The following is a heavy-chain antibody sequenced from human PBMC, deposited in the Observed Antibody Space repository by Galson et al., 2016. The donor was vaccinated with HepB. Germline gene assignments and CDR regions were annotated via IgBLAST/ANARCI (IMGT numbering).Heavy chain of an antibody. CDR1: GFSFSNYF. CDR2: INSDGSNT. Sequence: SLRLSCAASGFSFSNYFMHWVRQPPGKGLVWVSRINSDGSNTRYADSVKGRFSISRDNAKTTLYLQINSLRAEDTAVYYCSRWSGYYGMDVWGKRTPVTVSS. D-gene: IGHD3-3*01. J-gene: IGHJ6*03. V-gene: IGHV3-74*01. CDR3: SRWSGYYGMDV.